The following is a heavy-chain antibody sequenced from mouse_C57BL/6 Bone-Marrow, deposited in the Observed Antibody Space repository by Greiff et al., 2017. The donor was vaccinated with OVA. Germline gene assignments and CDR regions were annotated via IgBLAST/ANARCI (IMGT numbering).Heavy chain of an antibody. Sequence: VQLQQPGTELVKPGASVKLSCKASGYTFTSYWMHWVKQRPGQGLEWIGNINPSNGGTNYNEKFKSKATLTVDKSSSTAYMQLSILTSEDSAVYYCARGLPCYWYFDVGGTGTTVTVSS. CDR3: ARGLPCYWYFDV. CDR2: INPSNGGT. CDR1: GYTFTSYW. D-gene: IGHD2-2*01. V-gene: IGHV1-53*01. J-gene: IGHJ1*03.